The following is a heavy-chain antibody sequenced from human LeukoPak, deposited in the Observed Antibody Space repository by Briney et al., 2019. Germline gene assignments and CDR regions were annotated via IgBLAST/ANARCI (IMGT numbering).Heavy chain of an antibody. Sequence: SETLSLTCTVSGGSISNYYWSWVRQPPGKGLEWIGEINHSGSTNYNPSLKSRVTISVDTSKNQFSLKLSSVTAADTAVYYCARRRGYLDYWGQGTLVTVSS. CDR2: INHSGST. D-gene: IGHD5-12*01. CDR3: ARRRGYLDY. CDR1: GGSISNYY. V-gene: IGHV4-34*01. J-gene: IGHJ4*02.